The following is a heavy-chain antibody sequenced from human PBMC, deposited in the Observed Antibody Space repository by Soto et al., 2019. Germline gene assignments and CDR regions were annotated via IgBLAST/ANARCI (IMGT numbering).Heavy chain of an antibody. CDR2: ISYDGSNK. V-gene: IGHV3-30-3*01. J-gene: IGHJ6*02. D-gene: IGHD3-3*01. CDR3: ASALEKSRREGSGMDV. CDR1: GFTFSSYA. Sequence: GGSLRLSCAASGFTFSSYAMHWVRQAPGTGLEWVAVISYDGSNKYYADSVKGRFTISRDNSKNTLYLQMNSLRAEDTAVYYCASALEKSRREGSGMDVGGQGTTVTVSS.